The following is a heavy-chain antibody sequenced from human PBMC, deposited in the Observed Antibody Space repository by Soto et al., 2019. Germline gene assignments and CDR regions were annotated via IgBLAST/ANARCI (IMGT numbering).Heavy chain of an antibody. D-gene: IGHD1-1*01. CDR2: ISSSSSYI. V-gene: IGHV3-21*01. J-gene: IGHJ4*02. CDR1: GVTFISYI. CDR3: APDVKVEYDY. Sequence: VVSLILSCSASGVTFISYIMNWFRQAPGKGLEWVSSISSSSSYIYYSDSLKCRFTISRDNAKNSLYLQMNSLRAEDTAVYYCAPDVKVEYDYWGQGTLVTVSS.